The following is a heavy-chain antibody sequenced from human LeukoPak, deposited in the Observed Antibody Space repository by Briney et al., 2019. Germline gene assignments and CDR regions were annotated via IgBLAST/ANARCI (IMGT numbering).Heavy chain of an antibody. V-gene: IGHV1-46*01. D-gene: IGHD3-3*01. CDR2: INPSGGST. CDR3: ARDRSPDFWSGDYRDAFDI. CDR1: GYTFTSYY. Sequence: GASVKVSCKASGYTFTSYYMHWVRQAPGQGLEWMGIINPSGGSTSYAQKFQGRVSMTTDTSTSTAYMELRSLRSDDTAVYYCARDRSPDFWSGDYRDAFDIWGQGTMVTVSS. J-gene: IGHJ3*02.